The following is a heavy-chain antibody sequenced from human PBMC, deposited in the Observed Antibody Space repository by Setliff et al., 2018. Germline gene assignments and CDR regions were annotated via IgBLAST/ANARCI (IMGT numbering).Heavy chain of an antibody. D-gene: IGHD3-10*01. Sequence: PSETLSLTCTVSGGSISTSSYWGWIRQPPGKGLEWIGSIYYSGTTYYNPSLKSRVTISVDTSKNQFSLKLSSVTAADTAVYYCARRGYYYGWGDSNAFDIWG. CDR1: GGSISTSSY. J-gene: IGHJ3*02. V-gene: IGHV4-39*01. CDR3: ARRGYYYGWGDSNAFDI. CDR2: IYYSGTT.